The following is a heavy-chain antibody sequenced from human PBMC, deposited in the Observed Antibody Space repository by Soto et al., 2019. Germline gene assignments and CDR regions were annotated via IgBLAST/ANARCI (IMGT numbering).Heavy chain of an antibody. CDR2: IYYSGST. D-gene: IGHD6-19*01. Sequence: QVQLQESGPGLVKPSETLSLTCTVSGGSISSYYWSWIRQPPGKGLEWIGYIYYSGSTNYNPSFKSRCPSSVHAAKTQCPLTLSSVTAADTSVYYCARHRQWLGHDAFDIWGQGTMVTVSS. V-gene: IGHV4-59*08. J-gene: IGHJ3*02. CDR1: GGSISSYY. CDR3: ARHRQWLGHDAFDI.